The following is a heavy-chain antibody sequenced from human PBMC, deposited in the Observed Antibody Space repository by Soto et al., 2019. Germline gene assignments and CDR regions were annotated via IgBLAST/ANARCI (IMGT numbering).Heavy chain of an antibody. Sequence: PGGSLRLSCAASGFTFSSYAMSWVRQAPGKGLEWVSAISGSGGSTYYADSVKGRFTISRDNSKNTLYLQMNSLRAEDTAVYYCAKGSRDGYSYNWFDPWGQGTLVTVSS. CDR3: AKGSRDGYSYNWFDP. D-gene: IGHD5-18*01. CDR2: ISGSGGST. CDR1: GFTFSSYA. V-gene: IGHV3-23*01. J-gene: IGHJ5*02.